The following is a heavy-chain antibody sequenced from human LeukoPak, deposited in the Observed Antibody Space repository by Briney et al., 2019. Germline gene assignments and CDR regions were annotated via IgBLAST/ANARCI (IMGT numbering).Heavy chain of an antibody. D-gene: IGHD3-3*01. CDR2: ISAYNGNT. Sequence: ASVTVSCKASGYTFTSYGISWVRQAPGQGLEGMGWISAYNGNTNYAQKLQGRVTMTTDTSTSTAYMELRSLRSDDTAVYYCARVGGYYDFWSGYYGFDYWGQGTLVTVSS. CDR1: GYTFTSYG. CDR3: ARVGGYYDFWSGYYGFDY. J-gene: IGHJ4*02. V-gene: IGHV1-18*01.